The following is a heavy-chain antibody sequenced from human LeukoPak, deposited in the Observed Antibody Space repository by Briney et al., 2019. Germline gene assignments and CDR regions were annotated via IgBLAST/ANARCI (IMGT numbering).Heavy chain of an antibody. J-gene: IGHJ4*02. V-gene: IGHV4-59*12. Sequence: PSETLSLTCTVSGGSISSYYWSWIRQPPGKGLEWIGYIYYSGSTNYNPSLKSRVTISVDTSKNQFSLKLSSVAAADTAMYYCARGTLYSGWSYYFDYWGQGSQVTVSS. D-gene: IGHD6-19*01. CDR2: IYYSGST. CDR1: GGSISSYY. CDR3: ARGTLYSGWSYYFDY.